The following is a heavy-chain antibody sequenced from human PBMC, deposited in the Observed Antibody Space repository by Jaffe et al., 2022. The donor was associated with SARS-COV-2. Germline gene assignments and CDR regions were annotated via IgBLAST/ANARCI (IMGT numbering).Heavy chain of an antibody. J-gene: IGHJ4*02. Sequence: QVQLQESGPGLVKPSETLSLTCTVSGGSISSYYWSWIRQPPGKGLEWIGYIYYSGSTNYNPSLKSRVTISVDTSKNQFSLKLSSVTAADTAVYYCARYSSSWHRHFDYWGQGTLVTVSS. CDR1: GGSISSYY. CDR2: IYYSGST. CDR3: ARYSSSWHRHFDY. V-gene: IGHV4-59*01. D-gene: IGHD6-13*01.